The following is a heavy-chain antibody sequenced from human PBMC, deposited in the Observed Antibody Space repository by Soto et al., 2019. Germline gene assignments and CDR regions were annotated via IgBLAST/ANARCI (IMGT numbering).Heavy chain of an antibody. Sequence: SETLSLTCAVHGGSFSGYYWSWIRQPPGKGLEWIGEINHSGSTSYNPSLKSRVTISVDTSKNQFSLKLSSVTAADTAMYYCARGRYYYGSGSYYGHYYYYYGMDVWGQGTTVTVSS. CDR1: GGSFSGYY. CDR2: INHSGST. CDR3: ARGRYYYGSGSYYGHYYYYYGMDV. D-gene: IGHD3-10*01. V-gene: IGHV4-34*01. J-gene: IGHJ6*02.